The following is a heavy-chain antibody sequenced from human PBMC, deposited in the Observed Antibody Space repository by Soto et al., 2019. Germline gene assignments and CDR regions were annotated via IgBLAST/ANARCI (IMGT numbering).Heavy chain of an antibody. J-gene: IGHJ4*02. CDR1: VFTFSRHW. CDR3: ARDVLYRHSSSEY. D-gene: IGHD6-19*01. Sequence: VGSLRLSCASPVFTFSRHWMSCVRHSPGKWLEWVASIKEGGSEKYYVDSVKGRFTISRDNAKNSMYLQMNSLRAEDTAVYYCARDVLYRHSSSEYWGQGTLVSVSS. V-gene: IGHV3-7*03. CDR2: IKEGGSEK.